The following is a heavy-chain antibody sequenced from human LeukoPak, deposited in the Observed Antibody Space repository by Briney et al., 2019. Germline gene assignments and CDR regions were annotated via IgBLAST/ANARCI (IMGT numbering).Heavy chain of an antibody. D-gene: IGHD3-22*01. Sequence: SETLSLTCTVSGGSISTGGYYWSWIRQHPGKGLEWIGNIYYSGSTYYSPSLKSRVSMSVDTSKNQFSLTLISVTAADTAVYFCARAAPNYYDSSGSLRNPYFDYWGQGTLVTVSS. J-gene: IGHJ4*02. CDR3: ARAAPNYYDSSGSLRNPYFDY. CDR2: IYYSGST. CDR1: GGSISTGGYY. V-gene: IGHV4-31*03.